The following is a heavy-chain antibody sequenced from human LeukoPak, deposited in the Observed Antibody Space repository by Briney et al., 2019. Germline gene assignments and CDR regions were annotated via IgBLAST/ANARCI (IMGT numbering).Heavy chain of an antibody. CDR3: ARGYSPTIRTTGNDY. CDR2: LNPNSGNS. J-gene: IGHJ4*02. D-gene: IGHD1-1*01. Sequence: ASVKVSCKASGYTFTSHDINWVRQAAGQGLEWMGWLNPNSGNSGYAQNFQGRVIMTRDTSISTAYMELHSLRSEDTAVYYCARGYSPTIRTTGNDYWGQGTLVTVSS. V-gene: IGHV1-8*01. CDR1: GYTFTSHD.